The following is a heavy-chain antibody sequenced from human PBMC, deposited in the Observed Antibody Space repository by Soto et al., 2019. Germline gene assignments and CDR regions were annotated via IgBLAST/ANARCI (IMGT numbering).Heavy chain of an antibody. V-gene: IGHV3-30*18. CDR3: AKDGGGDGVNSGRGDY. Sequence: QVQLVESGGGVVQPGRSLRLSCAASGFTFSSYGMHWVRQAPGKGLEWVAVISYDGSNKYYADSVKGRFTIYRDNSKNTLYLQMTSQKAEDKGVYSCAKDGGGDGVNSGRGDYWGLGSLVTVSS. J-gene: IGHJ4*02. CDR2: ISYDGSNK. CDR1: GFTFSSYG. D-gene: IGHD3-10*01.